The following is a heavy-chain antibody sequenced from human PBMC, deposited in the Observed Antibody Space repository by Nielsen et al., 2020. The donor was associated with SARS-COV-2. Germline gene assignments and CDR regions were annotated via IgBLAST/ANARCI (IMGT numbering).Heavy chain of an antibody. V-gene: IGHV3-11*06. CDR1: GFTFSDYY. Sequence: GESLKISCAASGFTFSDYYMSWIRQAPGKGLEWVSYISSGSTFSNHADSVKGRFTISRDSSKNSLYLQMNSLGIEDTGVYYCARGNYGGNSDYFDYWGQGTLVTVSS. CDR2: ISSGSTFS. D-gene: IGHD4-23*01. J-gene: IGHJ4*02. CDR3: ARGNYGGNSDYFDY.